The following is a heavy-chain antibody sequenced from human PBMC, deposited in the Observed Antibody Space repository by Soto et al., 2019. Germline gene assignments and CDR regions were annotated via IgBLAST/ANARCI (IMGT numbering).Heavy chain of an antibody. D-gene: IGHD5-18*01. V-gene: IGHV3-33*01. J-gene: IGHJ5*02. CDR2: IWYDGSNK. CDR1: GFTFSSYG. Sequence: GGSLRLSCAASGFTFSSYGMHWVRQAPGKGLEWVAVIWYDGSNKYYADSVKGRFTISRDNSKNTLYLQMNSLRAEDTAVYYCARGGLRGYSSYENWFDPWGQGTLVTVSS. CDR3: ARGGLRGYSSYENWFDP.